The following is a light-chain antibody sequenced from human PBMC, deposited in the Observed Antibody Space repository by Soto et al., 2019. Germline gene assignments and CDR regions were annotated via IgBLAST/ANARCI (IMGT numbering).Light chain of an antibody. CDR1: ISDVGTYNY. Sequence: QSALTQPRSVSGSPGQSVTISCTGTISDVGTYNYVSWYQQHPGKAPKLMIYDVNKRPSGVPDRLSGSKSGKTASLTISGLQAEDEADYYCCSYAGGYTHVVLGGGTK. CDR3: CSYAGGYTHVV. J-gene: IGLJ2*01. V-gene: IGLV2-11*01. CDR2: DVN.